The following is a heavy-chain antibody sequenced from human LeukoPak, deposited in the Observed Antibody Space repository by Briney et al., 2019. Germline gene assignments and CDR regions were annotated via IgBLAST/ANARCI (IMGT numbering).Heavy chain of an antibody. V-gene: IGHV3-30-3*01. CDR1: GFTFSSYA. Sequence: GRSLRLSCAASGFTFSSYAMHWVRQAPGKGLEWVAVISYDGSNKYYADSVKGQFTISRDNSKNTLYLQMNSLRAEDTAVHYCARATLAAAGTWGKYYYYGMDVWGQGTTVTVSS. CDR3: ARATLAAAGTWGKYYYYGMDV. J-gene: IGHJ6*02. D-gene: IGHD6-13*01. CDR2: ISYDGSNK.